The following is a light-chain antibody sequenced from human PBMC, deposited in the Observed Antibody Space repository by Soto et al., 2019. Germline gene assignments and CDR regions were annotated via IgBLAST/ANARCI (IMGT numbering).Light chain of an antibody. V-gene: IGKV1-5*01. CDR3: QQYNSYPWT. CDR1: ESISSW. J-gene: IGKJ1*01. Sequence: DIQMTQSPSTLSASIGDRVTITCRASESISSWLAWYQQKPGKAPKLLIYDVSSLESGVPSRFSGSGSGTEFTLTISSLQPDDFATYYCQQYNSYPWTFGQGTKVYIK. CDR2: DVS.